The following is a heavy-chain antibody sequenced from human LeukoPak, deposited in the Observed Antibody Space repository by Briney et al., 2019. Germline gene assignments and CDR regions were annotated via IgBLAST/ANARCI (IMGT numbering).Heavy chain of an antibody. CDR2: IIPIFGTA. Sequence: ASVKVSCKASGGTFSSYAISWVRQAPEQGLEWMGGIIPIFGTANYAQKFQGRVTITADESTSTAYMELSSLRSEDTAVYYCAGGYCSGGSCYRPSLGYGMDVWGQGTTVTVSS. J-gene: IGHJ6*02. D-gene: IGHD2-15*01. V-gene: IGHV1-69*13. CDR1: GGTFSSYA. CDR3: AGGYCSGGSCYRPSLGYGMDV.